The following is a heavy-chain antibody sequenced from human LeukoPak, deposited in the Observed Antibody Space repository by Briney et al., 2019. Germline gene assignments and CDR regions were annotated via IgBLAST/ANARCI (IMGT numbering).Heavy chain of an antibody. CDR1: GGTMSSGNYH. CDR3: AIRNFGNGFHI. J-gene: IGHJ3*02. Sequence: NSSETLSLTRTVSGGTMSSGNYHWTWIRQPPGKGLGWIGRIFNGRSNNYNPSLKSRTTISQDTSKNQFSLDLTSVTAADTAVYYFAIRNFGNGFHIWGQGTLVTVSS. V-gene: IGHV4-61*02. D-gene: IGHD3-9*01. CDR2: IFNGRSN.